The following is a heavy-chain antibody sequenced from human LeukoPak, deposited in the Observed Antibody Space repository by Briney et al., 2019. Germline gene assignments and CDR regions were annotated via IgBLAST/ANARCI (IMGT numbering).Heavy chain of an antibody. CDR1: GYTLTELS. CDR3: ARGVDCSSTSCWFDP. CDR2: FDPEDGET. Sequence: GASVKVSCKVSGYTLTELSMHWVRQAPGKGLEWMGGFDPEDGETIYAQKFQGRVTITRNTSISTAYMELSSLRSEDTAVYYCARGVDCSSTSCWFDPWGQGTLVTVSS. J-gene: IGHJ5*02. D-gene: IGHD2-2*01. V-gene: IGHV1-24*01.